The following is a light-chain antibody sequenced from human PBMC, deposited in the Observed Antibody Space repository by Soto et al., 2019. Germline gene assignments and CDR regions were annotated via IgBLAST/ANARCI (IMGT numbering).Light chain of an antibody. Sequence: EIVLTQSPGTLSLSPGERATLSCRASQSVSSSYLAWYQQKPGQAPRLLIYGASSRATGIPDRFSGSGSGPDFTLTISRLEPEDFAVYYCQQYGSSTLFTLGPGNKVDIK. CDR1: QSVSSSY. J-gene: IGKJ3*01. V-gene: IGKV3-20*01. CDR3: QQYGSSTLFT. CDR2: GAS.